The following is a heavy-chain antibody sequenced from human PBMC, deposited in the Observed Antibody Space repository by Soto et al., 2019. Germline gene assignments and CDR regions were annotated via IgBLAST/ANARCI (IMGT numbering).Heavy chain of an antibody. V-gene: IGHV4-30-4*01. J-gene: IGHJ5*02. CDR2: IYYSGST. CDR1: GGSISSGDYY. CDR3: ARERPDGARLDP. D-gene: IGHD6-6*01. Sequence: QVQLQESGPGLVKPSQTLSLTCTVSGGSISSGDYYWSWIRQPPGKGLEWIGYIYYSGSTYDNPSPKSRVTISVDTSTNQFSLKLSAVTAADTAVYYCARERPDGARLDPWGQGTLVTASS.